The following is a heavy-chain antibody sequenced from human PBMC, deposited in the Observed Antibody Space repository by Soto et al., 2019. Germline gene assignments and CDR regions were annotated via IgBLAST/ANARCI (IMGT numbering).Heavy chain of an antibody. Sequence: GGSLRLSCAASGFTFSSYSMNWVRQAPGKGLEWVSSISSSSSYIYYADSVKGRFTISRDNAKNSLYLQMNSLRAEDTAVYYCARDLWAPWSGYYLRLPFDYWGQGTLVTVSS. CDR3: ARDLWAPWSGYYLRLPFDY. D-gene: IGHD3-3*01. CDR2: ISSSSSYI. CDR1: GFTFSSYS. J-gene: IGHJ4*02. V-gene: IGHV3-21*01.